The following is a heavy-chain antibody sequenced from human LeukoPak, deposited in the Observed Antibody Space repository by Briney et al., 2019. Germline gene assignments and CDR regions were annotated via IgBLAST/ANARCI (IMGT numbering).Heavy chain of an antibody. Sequence: TSETLSLTCTVSGGSISGYYWSWIRQPPGKGLEWIGYIYYSGSTNYNPSLKSRVTISVDTSKNQFSLKLSSVTAADTAVYYCARCSRRGWGNNWFDPWGQGTLVTVSS. V-gene: IGHV4-59*08. J-gene: IGHJ5*02. D-gene: IGHD7-27*01. CDR1: GGSISGYY. CDR3: ARCSRRGWGNNWFDP. CDR2: IYYSGST.